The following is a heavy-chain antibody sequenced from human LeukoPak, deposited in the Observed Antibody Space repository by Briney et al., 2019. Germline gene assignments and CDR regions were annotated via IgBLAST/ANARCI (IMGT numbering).Heavy chain of an antibody. CDR3: ARMNSLRYSSRWFIDY. V-gene: IGHV3-53*01. CDR1: GFTVSSNY. D-gene: IGHD6-13*01. Sequence: PGGSLRLSCAASGFTVSSNYMIWVRQAPGKGLEWVSVIYSGGTTYYAGSVKGRFTISRDNSKNTVSLQMNSLRAEDTAVYYCARMNSLRYSSRWFIDYWGQGTLVTVSS. CDR2: IYSGGTT. J-gene: IGHJ4*02.